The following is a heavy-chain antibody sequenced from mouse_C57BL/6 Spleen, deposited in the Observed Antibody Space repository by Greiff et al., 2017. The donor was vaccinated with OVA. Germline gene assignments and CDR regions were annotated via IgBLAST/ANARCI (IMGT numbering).Heavy chain of an antibody. CDR2: IYPGSGNT. CDR1: GYTFTDYY. V-gene: IGHV1-76*01. Sequence: VQLQQSGAELVRPGASVKLSCKASGYTFTDYYINWVKQRPGQGLEWIARIYPGSGNTYYNEKFKGKATLTAEKSSSTAYMQLSSLTSEDSAVYLCARSRRGDYYAMDYWGQGTSVTVSS. CDR3: ARSRRGDYYAMDY. J-gene: IGHJ4*01.